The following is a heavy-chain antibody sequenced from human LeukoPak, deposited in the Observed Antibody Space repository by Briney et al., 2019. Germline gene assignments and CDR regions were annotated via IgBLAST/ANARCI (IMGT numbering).Heavy chain of an antibody. J-gene: IGHJ3*02. Sequence: GGSLRLPCAASGFTFSDYYMTWIRQAPGKGLDWDSYITSGSSYTRYADSVKGRFTISRDNAKHSLYLQMNSLRVEDTAVYYCARELGADDAFDIWGQGTLVTVSS. CDR3: ARELGADDAFDI. CDR1: GFTFSDYY. D-gene: IGHD4-17*01. CDR2: ITSGSSYT. V-gene: IGHV3-11*06.